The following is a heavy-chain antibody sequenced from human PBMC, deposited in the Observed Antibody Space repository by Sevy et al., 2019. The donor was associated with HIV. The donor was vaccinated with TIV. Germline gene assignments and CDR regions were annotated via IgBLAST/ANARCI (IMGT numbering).Heavy chain of an antibody. Sequence: GGSLRLSCAASGFIFSYYGMHWVRQAPGKGLEWVAVIWYDGSNTIYADSVKGRFTISRDNSKNILYLQMNSLRDEDTASYYCAGDPYEVMLGRNSYDYWGQGTRVTVSS. D-gene: IGHD3-16*01. CDR2: IWYDGSNT. J-gene: IGHJ4*02. V-gene: IGHV3-33*01. CDR3: AGDPYEVMLGRNSYDY. CDR1: GFIFSYYG.